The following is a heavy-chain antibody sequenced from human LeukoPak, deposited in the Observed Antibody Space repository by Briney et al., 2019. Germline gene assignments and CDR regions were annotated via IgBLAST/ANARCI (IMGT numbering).Heavy chain of an antibody. Sequence: PSETLSLTCTVSGGSISSYCWSWVRQPPGKGLEWIGYIYTSGSTGYNPSLKSRVTMSVDTSKNQFSLKLSSVTAADTAVYYCAREFSGPYYYGMDVWGQGTTVTVSS. D-gene: IGHD3-10*01. CDR3: AREFSGPYYYGMDV. CDR1: GGSISSYC. CDR2: IYTSGST. J-gene: IGHJ6*02. V-gene: IGHV4-4*09.